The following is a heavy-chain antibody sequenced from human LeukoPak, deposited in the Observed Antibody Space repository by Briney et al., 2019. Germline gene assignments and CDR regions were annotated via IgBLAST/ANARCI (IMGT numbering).Heavy chain of an antibody. V-gene: IGHV3-30*19. J-gene: IGHJ5*01. D-gene: IGHD3-16*01. CDR3: ARGSMGVCDS. Sequence: GRSLRLAWAAAGFTVSSYGMEWVRQAAGKGLEWVAVISDDGSNEYYADSVKGRFTISRDNSKNSLYLQMNSLRAEDTAVYYCARGSMGVCDSWGQGTLVTVSS. CDR1: GFTVSSYG. CDR2: ISDDGSNE.